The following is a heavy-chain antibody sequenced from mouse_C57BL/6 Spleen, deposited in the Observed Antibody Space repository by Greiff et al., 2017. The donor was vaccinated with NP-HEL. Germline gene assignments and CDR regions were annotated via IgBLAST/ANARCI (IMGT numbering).Heavy chain of an antibody. V-gene: IGHV2-2*01. D-gene: IGHD1-1*01. CDR3: ARSDYGSSHYFDY. CDR1: GFSLTSYG. J-gene: IGHJ2*01. CDR2: IWSGGST. Sequence: QVQLQQSGPGLVQPSQSLSITCTVSGFSLTSYGVHWVRQSPGKGLEWLGVIWSGGSTDYNAAFISRLSISKDNSKSQVFFKMNSLQADDTAIYYCARSDYGSSHYFDYWGQGTTLTVSS.